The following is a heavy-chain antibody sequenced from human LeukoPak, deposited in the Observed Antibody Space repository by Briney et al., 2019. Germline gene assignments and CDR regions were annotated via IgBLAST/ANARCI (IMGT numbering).Heavy chain of an antibody. CDR1: GGSFSGYY. CDR3: ARYYSSSWYGGQGYFDY. J-gene: IGHJ4*02. D-gene: IGHD6-13*01. CDR2: IYRSGFT. Sequence: PSETLSLTCAVYGGSFSGYYWGWIRQPPGKGLEWIGNIYRSGFTFYNTSLRSRLTISIDTSKNQFSLELSSVTAADTAVYYCARYYSSSWYGGQGYFDYWGQGTLVTVSS. V-gene: IGHV4-34*10.